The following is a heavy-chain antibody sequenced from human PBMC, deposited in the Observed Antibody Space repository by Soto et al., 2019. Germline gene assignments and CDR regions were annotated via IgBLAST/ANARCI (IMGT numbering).Heavy chain of an antibody. V-gene: IGHV1-46*03. CDR3: ARGYDFWSGSYYMDV. D-gene: IGHD3-3*01. CDR1: GYTFTSYY. CDR2: INPSGGST. Sequence: QVQLVQSGAEVKKPGASVKVSCKASGYTFTSYYMHWVRQAPGQGLEWMGIINPSGGSTSYAQKFQGRVTMTGATSTSTVYMELSSLRSEDTAVYYCARGYDFWSGSYYMDVWGKGTTVTVSS. J-gene: IGHJ6*03.